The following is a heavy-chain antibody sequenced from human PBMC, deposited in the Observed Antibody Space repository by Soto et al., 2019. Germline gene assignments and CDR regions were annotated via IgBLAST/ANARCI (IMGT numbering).Heavy chain of an antibody. J-gene: IGHJ4*02. CDR1: GLNLSHPW. CDR2: IKGKTDGGTA. Sequence: PGGSLRLSCVASGLNLSHPWMTWVRQAAGKGMEWVGRIKGKTDGGTADYAAPVKGRATISRDDSKNTVYLQMNSLKTEDTAVYYCTTGIYYDILTGYHNVAYWGQGALVTVSS. D-gene: IGHD3-9*01. CDR3: TTGIYYDILTGYHNVAY. V-gene: IGHV3-15*01.